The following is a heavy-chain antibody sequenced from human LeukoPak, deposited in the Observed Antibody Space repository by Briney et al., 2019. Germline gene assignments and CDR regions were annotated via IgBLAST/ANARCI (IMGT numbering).Heavy chain of an antibody. V-gene: IGHV3-30*04. D-gene: IGHD4-17*01. CDR2: ISYDGSNT. J-gene: IGHJ4*02. Sequence: PGRSLRLSCAASGFTFSSYAMHWVRQAPGKGLEWVAVISYDGSNTYYADSVKGRFTISRDNSKNTLYLQMNSLRAEDTAVYYCAKKASNYGDYGVDYWGQGTLVTVSS. CDR1: GFTFSSYA. CDR3: AKKASNYGDYGVDY.